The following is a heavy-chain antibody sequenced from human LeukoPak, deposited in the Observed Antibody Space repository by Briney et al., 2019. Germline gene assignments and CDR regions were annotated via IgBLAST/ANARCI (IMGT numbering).Heavy chain of an antibody. CDR2: ISYDGGNK. D-gene: IGHD3-16*01. Sequence: GRSLRLSCAASGFTFSSYGMSWVRQAPGKGLEWVAGISYDGGNKYYADSVKGRFTISRDNSKNTLYLQLNSLRAEDTAVYYCAKDVGGSYYYYGMDVWGQGTTVTVSS. J-gene: IGHJ6*02. CDR3: AKDVGGSYYYYGMDV. CDR1: GFTFSSYG. V-gene: IGHV3-30*18.